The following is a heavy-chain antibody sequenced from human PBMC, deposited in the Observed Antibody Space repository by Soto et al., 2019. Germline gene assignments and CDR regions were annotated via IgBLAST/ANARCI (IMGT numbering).Heavy chain of an antibody. J-gene: IGHJ6*02. CDR3: ARGDSTDCSNGVCSFFYNQDMDV. D-gene: IGHD2-8*01. CDR2: INPKSGGT. Sequence: ASVKVSCKASGYSFTDYHIHWVRQAPGQGLEWLGRINPKSGGTSTAQKFQGWVTMTTDTSISTASMELTRLTSDDTAIYYCARGDSTDCSNGVCSFFYNQDMDVWGPGTTLTVSS. V-gene: IGHV1-2*04. CDR1: GYSFTDYH.